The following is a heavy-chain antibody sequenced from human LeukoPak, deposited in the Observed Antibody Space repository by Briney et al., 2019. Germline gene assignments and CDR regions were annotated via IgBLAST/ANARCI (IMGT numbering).Heavy chain of an antibody. CDR2: ISSSSSTI. Sequence: PGGSLRLSCAASGFTFSSYSMNWVRQAPGKGLEWVSYISSSSSTIYYADPVKGRFTISRDNAKNSLYLQMNSLRAEDTAVYYCARTDFDSDYWGQGTLVTVSS. J-gene: IGHJ4*02. V-gene: IGHV3-48*01. CDR3: ARTDFDSDY. CDR1: GFTFSSYS. D-gene: IGHD3-3*01.